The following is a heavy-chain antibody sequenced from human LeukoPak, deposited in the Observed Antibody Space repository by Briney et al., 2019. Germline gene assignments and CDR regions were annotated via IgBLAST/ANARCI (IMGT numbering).Heavy chain of an antibody. CDR2: IDWDDDK. J-gene: IGHJ4*02. D-gene: IGHD3-10*01. CDR1: GFSLSTSGMC. CDR3: ARIQFDYGSGSSFFNIDY. Sequence: SGPTLVNPTQTLTLTCTFSGFSLSTSGMCVSWIRQPPGKALEWLARIDWDDDKYYSTSLKTRLTISKDTSKDQVVLTMTNMDPVDTATYYCARIQFDYGSGSSFFNIDYWGQGTLVTVSS. V-gene: IGHV2-70*11.